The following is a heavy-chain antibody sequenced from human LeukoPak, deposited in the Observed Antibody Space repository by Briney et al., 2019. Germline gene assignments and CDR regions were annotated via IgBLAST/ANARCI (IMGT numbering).Heavy chain of an antibody. J-gene: IGHJ4*02. CDR2: IYPGDSDT. V-gene: IGHV5-51*01. Sequence: GESLKISCKSSGYSFTTYWIGWVRQMPGKGLEWMGVIYPGDSDTRYSPSFQGQVTISADKSINTAYLQWSSLKASDTAMYYCARVYSSGWLFDYWGQGTLVTVSS. CDR3: ARVYSSGWLFDY. CDR1: GYSFTTYW. D-gene: IGHD6-19*01.